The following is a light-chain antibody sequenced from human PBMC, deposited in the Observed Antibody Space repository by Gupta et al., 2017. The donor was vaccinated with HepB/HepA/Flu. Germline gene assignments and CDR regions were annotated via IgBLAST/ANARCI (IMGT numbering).Light chain of an antibody. CDR2: EVT. Sequence: QSVLTQPPSASGSPGQSVTISCTATSGDIGGHNSVSWYQLHPGKAPKLIIYEVTKRPSGVPDRFSGSKSGNTASLTVSGLQAEDEAEYYCCSDVRYNYYVFGTGTKVTVL. CDR1: SGDIGGHNS. V-gene: IGLV2-8*01. CDR3: CSDVRYNYYV. J-gene: IGLJ1*01.